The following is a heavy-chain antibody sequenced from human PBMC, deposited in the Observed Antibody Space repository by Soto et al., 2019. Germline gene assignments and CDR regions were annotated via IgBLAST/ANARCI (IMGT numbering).Heavy chain of an antibody. CDR1: GFTFSSYA. CDR3: AKRRGAGGHFDY. Sequence: DVQLLESGGGLVQPEGSLRLSCAASGFTFSSYAMGWVRQGPGKGLEWVAVVSIGGSTHYAGSARGRFTISRDNSKNTLSLQMNSLTAEDTAVYFCAKRRGAGGHFDYWGQGALVTVSS. CDR2: VSIGGST. D-gene: IGHD2-15*01. V-gene: IGHV3-23*01. J-gene: IGHJ4*02.